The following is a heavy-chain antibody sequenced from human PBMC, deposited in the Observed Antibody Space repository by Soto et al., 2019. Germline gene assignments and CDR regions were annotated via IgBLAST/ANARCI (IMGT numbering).Heavy chain of an antibody. V-gene: IGHV1-69*12. CDR3: ARDAYCGSDCYPYYYYGMDV. CDR1: GGTFSSYA. J-gene: IGHJ6*02. CDR2: IIPIFGTA. D-gene: IGHD2-21*02. Sequence: QVQLVQSGAEVKKPGSSVKVSCKASGGTFSSYAISWVRQAPGQGLEWMGGIIPIFGTANYAQKFQGRVTITADESTSTAYMELRSLRSEDTAVYYCARDAYCGSDCYPYYYYGMDVWGQGTTVTVSS.